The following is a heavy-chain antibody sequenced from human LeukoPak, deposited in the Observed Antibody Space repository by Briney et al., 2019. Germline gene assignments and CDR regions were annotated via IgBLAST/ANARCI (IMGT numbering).Heavy chain of an antibody. CDR1: GFTYSSYA. CDR2: ISGNCDST. V-gene: IGHV3-23*01. D-gene: IGHD2-21*02. CDR3: AKENCGGDCYVDY. Sequence: GGSLRLSCAASGFTYSSYAMSLVPQAPGKGLEWVSAISGNCDSTYYADSVKARFTISRDNSKKTLYLQMHSLRPEDTAVYYCAKENCGGDCYVDYWGQGTLVTVSS. J-gene: IGHJ4*02.